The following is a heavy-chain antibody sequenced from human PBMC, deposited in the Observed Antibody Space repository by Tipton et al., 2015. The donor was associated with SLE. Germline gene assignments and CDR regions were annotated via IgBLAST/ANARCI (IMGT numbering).Heavy chain of an antibody. Sequence: QVQLVQSGAEVKEPGASLKVSCKASGYTFASYGINWVRQAPGLGLEWMGMINPSDASTYYAQKFQGRVSMTRDTSTSTVYMELSSLRSEHTAVYYCAREPPTGTPIRYFDYWGQGTLVTVSS. CDR3: AREPPTGTPIRYFDY. CDR2: INPSDAST. CDR1: GYTFASYG. J-gene: IGHJ4*02. V-gene: IGHV1-46*01. D-gene: IGHD1-7*01.